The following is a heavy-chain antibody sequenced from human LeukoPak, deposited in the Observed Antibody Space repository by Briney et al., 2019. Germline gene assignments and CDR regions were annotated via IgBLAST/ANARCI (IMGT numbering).Heavy chain of an antibody. J-gene: IGHJ6*03. CDR1: GGFISSSSYY. D-gene: IGHD2-2*01. Sequence: SETLSLTCSVSGGFISSSSYYWGWFRQPPGKGVEWSGTIYYSGSTYYNPPLKSRVTISVDTSKNQFSLKLSSVTAADTAVYYCARQGRDAYYYYYYMDVRGKGTTVTVSS. CDR3: ARQGRDAYYYYYYMDV. CDR2: IYYSGST. V-gene: IGHV4-39*01.